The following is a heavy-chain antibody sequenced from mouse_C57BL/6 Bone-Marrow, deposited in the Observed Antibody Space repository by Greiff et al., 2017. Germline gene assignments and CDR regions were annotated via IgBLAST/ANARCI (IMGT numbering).Heavy chain of an antibody. D-gene: IGHD2-4*01. Sequence: VKLMESGPGLVAPSQSLSITCPVSGFSLTSYGVSWVRQPPGKGLEWLGVIWGDGSTNYHSALISRLSISKDNSKSQVFLKLNSLQTDDTATYYCAKQTEDRSMITTRNYAMDYWGQGTSVTVSS. J-gene: IGHJ4*01. CDR3: AKQTEDRSMITTRNYAMDY. CDR1: GFSLTSYG. V-gene: IGHV2-3*01. CDR2: IWGDGST.